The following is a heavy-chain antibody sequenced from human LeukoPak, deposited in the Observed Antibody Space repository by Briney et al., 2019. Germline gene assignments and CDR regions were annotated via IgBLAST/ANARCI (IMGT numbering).Heavy chain of an antibody. V-gene: IGHV4-39*07. CDR1: GGSISSSSYY. CDR2: IYYSGST. Sequence: SETLSLTCTVSGGSISSSSYYWGWIRQPPGKGLEWIGSIYYSGSTYYNPSLKSRVTISVDTSKNQFSLKLSSVTAADTAVYYCARISYTVTKGGARDYWGQGTLVTVSS. D-gene: IGHD4-17*01. J-gene: IGHJ4*02. CDR3: ARISYTVTKGGARDY.